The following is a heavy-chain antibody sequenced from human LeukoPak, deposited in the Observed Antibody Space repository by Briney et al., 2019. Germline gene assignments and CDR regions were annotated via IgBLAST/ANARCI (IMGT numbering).Heavy chain of an antibody. J-gene: IGHJ4*02. V-gene: IGHV3-48*02. CDR3: ASDRRWSFDY. CDR2: ISSSSSTI. D-gene: IGHD2-15*01. Sequence: GGSLRLSCAASGFTFSSYSMNWVRQAPGKGLGWVSYISSSSSTIYYADSVKGRFTISRDNAKNSLCLQMNSLRDEDTAVYYCASDRRWSFDYWGQGTLVTVSS. CDR1: GFTFSSYS.